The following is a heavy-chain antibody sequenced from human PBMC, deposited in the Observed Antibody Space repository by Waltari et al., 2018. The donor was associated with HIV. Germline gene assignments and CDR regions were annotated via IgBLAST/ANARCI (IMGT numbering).Heavy chain of an antibody. J-gene: IGHJ6*02. CDR3: VREEDFVTIFLNYYYGMDV. V-gene: IGHV3-7*01. CDR2: IKGDGSER. CDR1: GFTFSRHW. Sequence: VESGGGFVQPGGSLRLSCAASGFTFSRHWMSWVRQAPGKGLEWVANIKGDGSERNYVDSVKGRFTISRYNAKNSVYLQMKSLRVEDTAVYFCVREEDFVTIFLNYYYGMDVWGRGTSVTVSS. D-gene: IGHD3-3*02.